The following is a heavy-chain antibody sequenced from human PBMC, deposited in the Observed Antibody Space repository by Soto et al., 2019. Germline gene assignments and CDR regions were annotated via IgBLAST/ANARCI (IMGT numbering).Heavy chain of an antibody. CDR3: ARILPLVAPITGCFEP. V-gene: IGHV4-4*02. CDR2: VYHSGAT. CDR1: NGSISSNNW. D-gene: IGHD5-12*01. J-gene: IGHJ5*02. Sequence: QVQLQESGPGLVKPSGTLSLTCAVSNGSISSNNWWSWVRLPPKKGLEWIGEVYHSGATNYNPSLQSRVTISINNSRTHFSLRLTYVTAADTAVYYRARILPLVAPITGCFEPWGQGILVTVSS.